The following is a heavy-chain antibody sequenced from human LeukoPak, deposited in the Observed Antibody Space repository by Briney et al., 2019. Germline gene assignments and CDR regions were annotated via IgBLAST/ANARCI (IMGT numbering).Heavy chain of an antibody. CDR2: IRYDGSNT. CDR3: ASDVRGYCSSTSCHGDY. CDR1: GFTFNNYG. D-gene: IGHD2-2*01. Sequence: PGGSLRLSCAASGFTFNNYGMHWVRQAPGKGLEWLAFIRYDGSNTYYADSVKGRFTISRDNAKNSLYLQMNSLRAEDTAVYYCASDVRGYCSSTSCHGDYWGQGTLVTVSS. V-gene: IGHV3-30*02. J-gene: IGHJ4*02.